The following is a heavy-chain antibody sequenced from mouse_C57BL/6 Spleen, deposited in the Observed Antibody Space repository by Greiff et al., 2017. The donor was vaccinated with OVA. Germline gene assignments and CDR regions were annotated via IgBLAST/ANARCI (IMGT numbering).Heavy chain of an antibody. CDR1: GFSLTSYA. J-gene: IGHJ4*01. D-gene: IGHD1-1*01. V-gene: IGHV2-9-1*01. Sequence: QVQLQQSGPGLVAPSQSLSITCTVSGFSLTSYAISWVRQPPGKGLEWLGVIWTGGGTNYNSALKSRLSISKDNSKSQVFLKMNSLQTDDTARYYCARHYYGSRKAMDYWGQGTSVTVSS. CDR2: IWTGGGT. CDR3: ARHYYGSRKAMDY.